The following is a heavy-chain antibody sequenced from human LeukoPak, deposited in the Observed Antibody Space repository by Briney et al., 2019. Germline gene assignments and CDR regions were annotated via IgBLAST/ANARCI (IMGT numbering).Heavy chain of an antibody. V-gene: IGHV4-30-4*01. Sequence: SETLSLTCTVSGGSISSGDYYWSWIRQPPGKGLEWIGYIYYSGSTYYNPSLKSRVTISVDTSKNQFSLKLSSVTAADTAVYYCARAVGYYYDSSGYHSPYYFDYWGQGTLVTVSS. D-gene: IGHD3-22*01. J-gene: IGHJ4*02. CDR2: IYYSGST. CDR1: GGSISSGDYY. CDR3: ARAVGYYYDSSGYHSPYYFDY.